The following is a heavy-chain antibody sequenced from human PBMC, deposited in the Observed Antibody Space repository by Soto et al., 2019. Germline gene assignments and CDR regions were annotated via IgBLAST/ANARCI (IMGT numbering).Heavy chain of an antibody. CDR3: ARDDYDSGWDVY. CDR1: GDSVSSNRAA. J-gene: IGHJ4*02. V-gene: IGHV6-1*01. Sequence: SPTLSLTCAISGDSVSSNRAAWHWIRQSPSRGLEWLGRTYYRSTWYNDYAVSVKSRITINPDTSKNQFSLQLNSVTPEDTAVYYCARDDYDSGWDVYWGQGTLVTVSS. CDR2: TYYRSTWYN. D-gene: IGHD6-19*01.